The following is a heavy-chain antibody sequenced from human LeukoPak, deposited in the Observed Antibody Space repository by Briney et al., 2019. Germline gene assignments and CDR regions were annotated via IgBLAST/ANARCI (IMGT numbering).Heavy chain of an antibody. D-gene: IGHD3-10*01. J-gene: IGHJ6*02. CDR3: ARAVRGVISYYYYYGMDV. Sequence: SETLSLTCTVSGGSISSYYWSWIRQPPGKGLEWIGYIYYSGSTNYNPSLKSRVTISVDTSKNQFSLKLSSVTAADTAVYYCARAVRGVISYYYYYGMDVWGQGTTVTVSS. CDR1: GGSISSYY. CDR2: IYYSGST. V-gene: IGHV4-59*12.